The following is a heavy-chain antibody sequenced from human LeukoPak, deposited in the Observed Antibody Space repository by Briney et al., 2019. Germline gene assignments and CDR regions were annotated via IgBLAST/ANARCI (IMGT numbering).Heavy chain of an antibody. D-gene: IGHD3-3*01. CDR1: GYTFTSYY. CDR3: ARDSEPSFWSGYYFHY. J-gene: IGHJ4*02. Sequence: ASVKVSCKASGYTFTSYYMHWVRQAPGQGLEWMGIINPSGGSTSYAQKFQGRVTMTRDMSTSTVYMELSRLRSDDTAVYYCARDSEPSFWSGYYFHYWGQGTLVTVSS. CDR2: INPSGGST. V-gene: IGHV1-46*01.